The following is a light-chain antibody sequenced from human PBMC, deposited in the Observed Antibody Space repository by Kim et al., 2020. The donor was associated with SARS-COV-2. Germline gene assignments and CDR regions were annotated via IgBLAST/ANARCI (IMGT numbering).Light chain of an antibody. Sequence: QSALTQPRSVSGSPGQSVTISCAGTSSDVGTYNYVSWYQQHPDKAPKLMIYDASKRPSGVPDRFSASKSGNTASLTISGLQAEDEADYYCCSYAGSYSWVFGGGTQLTVL. CDR1: SSDVGTYNY. CDR2: DAS. CDR3: CSYAGSYSWV. V-gene: IGLV2-11*01. J-gene: IGLJ3*02.